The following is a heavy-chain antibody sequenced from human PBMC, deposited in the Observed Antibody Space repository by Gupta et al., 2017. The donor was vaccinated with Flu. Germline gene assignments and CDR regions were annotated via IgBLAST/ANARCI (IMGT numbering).Heavy chain of an antibody. Sequence: EVQLLESGGGVVQPGASLRLSCVVCGLTFRDYAMNWVRQGPGKGLEWLSTVGAGGDRTYYADSVMGRFTISRDNSKNTIYLQMNSRTGDDTAVYYWAKDRSGNPAIDYWGQGALVTVSA. D-gene: IGHD6-13*01. J-gene: IGHJ4*02. CDR3: AKDRSGNPAIDY. CDR2: VGAGGDRT. V-gene: IGHV3-23*01. CDR1: GLTFRDYA.